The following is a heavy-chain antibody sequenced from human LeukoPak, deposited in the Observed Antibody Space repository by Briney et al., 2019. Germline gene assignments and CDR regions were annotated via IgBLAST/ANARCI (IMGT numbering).Heavy chain of an antibody. V-gene: IGHV1-69*11. D-gene: IGHD2-15*01. CDR2: IIPIHGAA. J-gene: IGHJ4*02. Sequence: GASVKVSCKTSRATFRNYGITWVRQVPGQGLEWMGRIIPIHGAALTAQRFQGRVNITADESTNTIYMEVSSLRSEDTAMYYCSRDSAGYPDYWGQGTLVTVTS. CDR3: SRDSAGYPDY. CDR1: RATFRNYG.